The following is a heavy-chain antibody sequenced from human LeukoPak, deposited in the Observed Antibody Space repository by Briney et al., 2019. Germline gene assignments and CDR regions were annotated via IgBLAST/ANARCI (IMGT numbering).Heavy chain of an antibody. CDR2: IIPILGIT. V-gene: IGHV1-69*04. CDR1: GGTCSSYA. Sequence: SVKVSCKGSGGTCSSYAISCVRHAPRQPLERMVRIIPILGITNYAQKYQCRVTLTADISTSTANQEPRSLRSEDAAVYSWARVLSRPERDYYGMDVWGQGTTVTVSS. CDR3: ARVLSRPERDYYGMDV. D-gene: IGHD1-1*01. J-gene: IGHJ6*02.